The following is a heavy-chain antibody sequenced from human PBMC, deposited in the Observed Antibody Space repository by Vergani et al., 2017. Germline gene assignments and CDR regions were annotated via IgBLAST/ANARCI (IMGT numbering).Heavy chain of an antibody. CDR1: GYSITSGYY. CDR2: IYHTGSA. D-gene: IGHD3-16*02. J-gene: IGHJ3*02. V-gene: IGHV4-38-2*02. Sequence: QVQLLESGPGLLKPSETLSLTCSVSGYSITSGYYWGWIRQPPGRGLEWIGSIYHTGSAYYNPSLKSRVTVSVDTSMNQVSLKLNSVTAADTAVYYCARGGKYYDYVWGSYRSDAFDIWGQGTMVTVSS. CDR3: ARGGKYYDYVWGSYRSDAFDI.